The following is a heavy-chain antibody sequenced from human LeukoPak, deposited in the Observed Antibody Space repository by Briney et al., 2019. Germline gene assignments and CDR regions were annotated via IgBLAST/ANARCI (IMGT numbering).Heavy chain of an antibody. D-gene: IGHD3-3*01. CDR2: INHSGST. J-gene: IGHJ6*03. CDR1: GGSFSGYY. V-gene: IGHV4-34*01. Sequence: TASETLSLTCAVYGGSFSGYYWSWIRQPPGKGLEWIGEINHSGSTNYNPSLKSRVTISVDTSKNQFSLKLSSVTAADTAVYYCARRKFDFWSGYPRGYMDVWGKGTTVTVSS. CDR3: ARRKFDFWSGYPRGYMDV.